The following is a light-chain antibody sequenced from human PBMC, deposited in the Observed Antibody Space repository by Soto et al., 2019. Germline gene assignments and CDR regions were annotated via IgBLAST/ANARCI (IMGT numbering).Light chain of an antibody. CDR3: SSYTADTTLG. Sequence: QSALTQPASVSGSPGQSITISCTGTNSDVGGYKYVSWYQHHPGKAPKLIIYEVTERPSGVSNRFSGSKSGNTASLSISGLQAEDEADYYCSSYTADTTLGFGGGTKVTVL. V-gene: IGLV2-14*01. CDR1: NSDVGGYKY. CDR2: EVT. J-gene: IGLJ3*02.